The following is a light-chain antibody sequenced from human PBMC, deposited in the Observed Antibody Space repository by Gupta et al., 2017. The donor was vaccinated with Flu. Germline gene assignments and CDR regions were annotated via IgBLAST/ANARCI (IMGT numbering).Light chain of an antibody. CDR2: DTS. CDR1: QYISTY. J-gene: IGKJ4*01. V-gene: IGKV3-11*01. CDR3: QQRGNWPPT. Sequence: GERATRACRASQYISTYLAWYQHRPGQAPRLLIDDTSSRAAGIPARFSGSGSGTDFTLTISSPEPEDIAVYYCQQRGNWPPTFGGGTKVEIK.